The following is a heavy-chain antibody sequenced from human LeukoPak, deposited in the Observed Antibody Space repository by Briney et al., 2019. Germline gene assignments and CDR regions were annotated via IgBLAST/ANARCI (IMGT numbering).Heavy chain of an antibody. CDR3: ARYYDYVWGSYRDDAFDI. V-gene: IGHV4-59*01. CDR1: GGSISSYY. CDR2: IYYSGST. D-gene: IGHD3-16*02. Sequence: SETLSLTCTVSGGSISSYYWSWIRQPPGKGLEWIGYIYYSGSTNYNPSLKSRVTISVDTSKHQFSLKLSSVTAADTAVYYCARYYDYVWGSYRDDAFDIWGQGTMVTVSS. J-gene: IGHJ3*02.